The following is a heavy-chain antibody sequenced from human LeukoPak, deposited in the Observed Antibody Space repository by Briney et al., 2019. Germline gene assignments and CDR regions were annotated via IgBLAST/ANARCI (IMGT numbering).Heavy chain of an antibody. CDR1: DYTFTSYG. Sequence: ASVKVSCDASDYTFTSYGISWARQAPGQGLEWMGWISPYNGNTDYSQKLQGRVTMTTDTSTSTAYMELRSLRSDDTAVYYCARDRSGGSCYFGGDDYWGQGTLVTVSS. V-gene: IGHV1-18*01. CDR3: ARDRSGGSCYFGGDDY. D-gene: IGHD2-15*01. CDR2: ISPYNGNT. J-gene: IGHJ4*02.